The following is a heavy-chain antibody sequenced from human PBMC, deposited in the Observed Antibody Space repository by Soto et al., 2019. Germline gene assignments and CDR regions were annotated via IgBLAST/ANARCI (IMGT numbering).Heavy chain of an antibody. V-gene: IGHV3-23*01. J-gene: IGHJ4*02. CDR3: AKDSLNYYYDFWSGLNPLLDY. Sequence: GGSLRLSCAASGFTFSSYAMSWVRQAPGKGLEWVSAISGSGGSTYYADSVKGRFTISRDNSKNTLYLQMNSLRAEDTAVYYCAKDSLNYYYDFWSGLNPLLDYWGQGTLVTVSS. CDR2: ISGSGGST. CDR1: GFTFSSYA. D-gene: IGHD3-3*01.